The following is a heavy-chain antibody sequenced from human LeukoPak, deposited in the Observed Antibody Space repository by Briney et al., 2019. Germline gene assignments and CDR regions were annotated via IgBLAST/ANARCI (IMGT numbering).Heavy chain of an antibody. CDR3: ARDLEYCSGGSCYNYNWFDP. V-gene: IGHV1-69*04. D-gene: IGHD2-15*01. Sequence: SLKVSCKASGGTFSSYTISWVRQAPGQGLEWMGRIIPILGIANYAQKFQGRVTITADKSTSTAYMELSSLRSEDTAVYYCARDLEYCSGGSCYNYNWFDPWGQGTLVTVSS. CDR1: GGTFSSYT. J-gene: IGHJ5*02. CDR2: IIPILGIA.